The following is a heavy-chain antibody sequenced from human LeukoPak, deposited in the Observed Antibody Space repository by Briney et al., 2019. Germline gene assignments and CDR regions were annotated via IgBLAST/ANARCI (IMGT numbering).Heavy chain of an antibody. D-gene: IGHD6-19*01. CDR1: GFTFSSYA. CDR2: ISYDGSNK. Sequence: QPGGSLRLSCAASGFTFSSYAMHWVRQAPGKGLEWVAVISYDGSNKYYADSVKGRFTISRDNSKNTLYLQMNSLRAEDTAVYYCARGPMSSAHPFGYWGQGTLVTVSS. CDR3: ARGPMSSAHPFGY. V-gene: IGHV3-30*04. J-gene: IGHJ4*02.